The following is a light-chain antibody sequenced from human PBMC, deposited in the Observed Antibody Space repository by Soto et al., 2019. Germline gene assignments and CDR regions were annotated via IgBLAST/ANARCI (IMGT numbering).Light chain of an antibody. CDR3: SSYTSSSTL. Sequence: QSALTQPASVSGSPGQSITISCTGTSSDVGSYNYVSWYQQHPGKAPKLMIYEVSDRPSGISSRFSGSKSGNTASLTISGLQTEDEADYYCSSYTSSSTLFGTGTSHRP. J-gene: IGLJ1*01. CDR1: SSDVGSYNY. CDR2: EVS. V-gene: IGLV2-14*01.